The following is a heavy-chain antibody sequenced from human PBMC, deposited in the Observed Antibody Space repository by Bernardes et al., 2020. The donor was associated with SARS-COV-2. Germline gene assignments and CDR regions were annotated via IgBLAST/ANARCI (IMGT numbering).Heavy chain of an antibody. D-gene: IGHD3-10*01. CDR2: IKQDGIEK. CDR3: ARDRAVNWFDP. Sequence: GGSLRLSCAASRFTFSSYWMSWVRQAPGKGLEWVANIKQDGIEKYYVDSVKGRFTTSRDNAKNSLYLQMNSLRAEDAAVYFCARDRAVNWFDPWGQGTLVTVSS. V-gene: IGHV3-7*01. CDR1: RFTFSSYW. J-gene: IGHJ5*02.